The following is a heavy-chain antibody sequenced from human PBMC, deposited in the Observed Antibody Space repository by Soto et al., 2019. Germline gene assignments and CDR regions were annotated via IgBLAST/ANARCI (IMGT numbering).Heavy chain of an antibody. J-gene: IGHJ3*02. Sequence: PGGSLRLSCAASGFTFSSYGMHWVRQAPGKGLEWVAVISYDGSNKYYADSVKGRFTISRDNSKNTLYLQMNSLRAEDTAVYYCARAGGGDSRSAFDIWGQGTMVTVSS. CDR3: ARAGGGDSRSAFDI. D-gene: IGHD2-21*02. CDR2: ISYDGSNK. V-gene: IGHV3-30*03. CDR1: GFTFSSYG.